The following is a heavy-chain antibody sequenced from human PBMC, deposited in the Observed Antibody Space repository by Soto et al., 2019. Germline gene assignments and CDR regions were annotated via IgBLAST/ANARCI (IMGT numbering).Heavy chain of an antibody. D-gene: IGHD2-15*01. Sequence: KGLEWVSAISGSGGSTYYADCVKGRFTISRDNSKNTLYLQMNSLRAEDTAVYYCFFFQAEDGIRDTVPVSAFLLNRSSDL. CDR2: ISGSGGST. V-gene: IGHV3-23*01. CDR3: FFFQAEDGIRDTVPVSAFLLNRSSDL. J-gene: IGHJ2*01.